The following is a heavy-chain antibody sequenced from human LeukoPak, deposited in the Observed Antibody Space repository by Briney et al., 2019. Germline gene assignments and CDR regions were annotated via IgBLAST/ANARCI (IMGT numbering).Heavy chain of an antibody. CDR3: ASRSSIWSGYQDTLSYFDS. CDR1: GGSLSSYS. CDR2: IYYSGST. Sequence: SETLSLTCTVSGGSLSSYSWSWIRQTPGKRLERIWHIYYSGSTHYNPSLKSRVTISVDTFKNQFSLKLSSVTAADTAVYYCASRSSIWSGYQDTLSYFDSWGQGTLVTVSS. D-gene: IGHD3-3*01. V-gene: IGHV4-59*01. J-gene: IGHJ4*02.